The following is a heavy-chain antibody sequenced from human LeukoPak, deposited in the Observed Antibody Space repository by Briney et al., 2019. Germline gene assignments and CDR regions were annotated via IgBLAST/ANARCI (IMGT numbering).Heavy chain of an antibody. J-gene: IGHJ6*03. CDR2: TTGDGVTK. V-gene: IGHV3-23*01. CDR1: GSTFSDYP. CDR3: ANLAYYYYYMDV. Sequence: PGGSLRLSCEASGSTFSDYPMTWVRRAPGKGLERLSATTGDGVTKFYADSVKGRFTISRDNFRGTLFLQMNNVRAEDTAVYYCANLAYYYYYMDVWGKGTPVTVSS.